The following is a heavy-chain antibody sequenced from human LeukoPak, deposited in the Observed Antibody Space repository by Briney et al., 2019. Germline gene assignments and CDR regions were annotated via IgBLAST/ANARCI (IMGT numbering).Heavy chain of an antibody. Sequence: SVKVSCKASGFTFTSSAMQWVRQARGQRVEWIGWIVVGSGNTNYAQKFQERVTITRDMSTSTAYMELSSLRSEDTAVYYCAADLYSGSYLEYNWFDPWGQGTLVTVSS. CDR3: AADLYSGSYLEYNWFDP. V-gene: IGHV1-58*02. CDR2: IVVGSGNT. D-gene: IGHD1-26*01. J-gene: IGHJ5*02. CDR1: GFTFTSSA.